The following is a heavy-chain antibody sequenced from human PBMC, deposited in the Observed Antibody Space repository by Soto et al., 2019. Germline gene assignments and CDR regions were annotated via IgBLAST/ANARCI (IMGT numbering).Heavy chain of an antibody. J-gene: IGHJ4*02. CDR2: SYYSGST. V-gene: IGHV4-39*01. Sequence: QLQLQESGPGLVKPSETLSLTCTVSGASISSTSYYWVWIRQPPGKGLEWIGSSYYSGSTYYNPSLTSRVTIPVATSENQFSLKLSSVTAAATAVYYCARQVVDGTVTGAGSFDYWGQGTLVTVSS. CDR1: GASISSTSYY. D-gene: IGHD2-15*01. CDR3: ARQVVDGTVTGAGSFDY.